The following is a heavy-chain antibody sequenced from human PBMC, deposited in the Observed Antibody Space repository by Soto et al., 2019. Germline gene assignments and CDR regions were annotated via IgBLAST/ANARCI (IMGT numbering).Heavy chain of an antibody. V-gene: IGHV3-33*01. J-gene: IGHJ4*02. CDR2: IWFDGGNK. CDR3: ARASGSVSHGPIDS. CDR1: GFTFATYG. D-gene: IGHD1-1*01. Sequence: PGGSLRLSCAPSGFTFATYGMHWVRQAPGKGLEWVAVIWFDGGNKYYADSVKGRFTISRDNSRNTLSLQMNGLRAEDTAIYYCARASGSVSHGPIDSWGQGTLVTVSS.